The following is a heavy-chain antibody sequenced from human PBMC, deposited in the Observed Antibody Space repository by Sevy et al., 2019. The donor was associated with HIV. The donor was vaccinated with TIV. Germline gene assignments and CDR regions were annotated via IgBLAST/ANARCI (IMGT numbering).Heavy chain of an antibody. J-gene: IGHJ6*02. Sequence: GGSLRLSCAASGFTFSGSAMHWVRQASGKGLEWVGRIRSKANSYATAYAASVKGRFTISRDDSKNTAYLQMNSLKTEDTAVYYCTSRPRMAARFDYYYGMDVWGQGTTVTVSS. D-gene: IGHD6-6*01. CDR1: GFTFSGSA. V-gene: IGHV3-73*01. CDR3: TSRPRMAARFDYYYGMDV. CDR2: IRSKANSYAT.